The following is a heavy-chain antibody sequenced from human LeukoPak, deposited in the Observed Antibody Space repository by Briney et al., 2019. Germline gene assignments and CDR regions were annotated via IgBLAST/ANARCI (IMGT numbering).Heavy chain of an antibody. CDR3: AKGRGPGADFDW. D-gene: IGHD3-10*01. CDR1: GFTFSSYA. CDR2: ISGSGGST. V-gene: IGHV3-23*01. J-gene: IGHJ4*02. Sequence: GGSLRLSCGGSGFTFSSYAMNWVRQAPGKGLEWVSGISGSGGSTYYADSVKGRFTISRDNSKNTVFLQMISLRAEDTAFYYCAKGRGPGADFDWWGQGTLVSVSS.